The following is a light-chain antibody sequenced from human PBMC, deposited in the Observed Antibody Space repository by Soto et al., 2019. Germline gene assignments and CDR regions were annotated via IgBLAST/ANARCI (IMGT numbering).Light chain of an antibody. CDR3: ETWDNDTRV. J-gene: IGLJ2*01. Sequence: QSALTQPASVSGSPGQSITISCTGTSSDVGGYILVSWYQQHPGKAPKLMIYEGSKRPSGVSNRFSGSKSGNTASLTISGLQAEDEAQYYCETWDNDTRVFGGGTKLTVL. CDR1: SSDVGGYIL. CDR2: EGS. V-gene: IGLV2-23*01.